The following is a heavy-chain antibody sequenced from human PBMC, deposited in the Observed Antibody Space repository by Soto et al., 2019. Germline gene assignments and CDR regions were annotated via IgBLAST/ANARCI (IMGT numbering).Heavy chain of an antibody. J-gene: IGHJ6*02. D-gene: IGHD3-3*01. CDR2: IVVGSGNT. CDR1: GFTFTSSA. Sequence: GASVKVSCKASGFTFTSSAVQWVRQARGQRLEWIGWIVVGSGNTNYAQKFQERVTITRDMSTSTAYMELSSLRSEDTAVYYCAADPTLVLRFLEWSNYGMDVWG. CDR3: AADPTLVLRFLEWSNYGMDV. V-gene: IGHV1-58*01.